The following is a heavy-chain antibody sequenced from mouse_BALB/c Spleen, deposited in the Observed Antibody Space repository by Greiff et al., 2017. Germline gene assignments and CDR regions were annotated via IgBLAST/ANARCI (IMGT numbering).Heavy chain of an antibody. CDR2: IWTGGGT. J-gene: IGHJ4*01. CDR1: GFSLTSYD. V-gene: IGHV2-9-2*01. CDR3: VREGYWAMDY. Sequence: VPLQQSGPGLVAPSQSLSITCTVSGFSLTSYDISWIRQPPGKGLEWLGVIWTGGGTNYNSAFMSRLSISKDNSKSQVFLKMNSLQTDDTAIYYCVREGYWAMDYWGQGTSVTVSS.